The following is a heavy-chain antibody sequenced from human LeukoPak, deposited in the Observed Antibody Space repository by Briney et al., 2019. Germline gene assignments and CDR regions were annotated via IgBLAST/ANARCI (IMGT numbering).Heavy chain of an antibody. D-gene: IGHD2-21*02. Sequence: GGSLRLSCAASGFTFSSYGMHWVRQAPGKGLEWEAFIRYDGSNKYYADSVKGRFTISRDNSKNTLYLQMNSLRAEDTAVYYCAKDSVTGDSEYFQHWGQGTLVTVSS. V-gene: IGHV3-30*02. CDR2: IRYDGSNK. J-gene: IGHJ1*01. CDR1: GFTFSSYG. CDR3: AKDSVTGDSEYFQH.